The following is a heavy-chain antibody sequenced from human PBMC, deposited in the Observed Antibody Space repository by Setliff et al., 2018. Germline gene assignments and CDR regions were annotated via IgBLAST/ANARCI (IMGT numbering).Heavy chain of an antibody. J-gene: IGHJ4*02. Sequence: SETLSLTCSVSGASITNSYWSWVRQSPEKGLEWIAYIYNPGSSNYNPSLKGRVNISVDTSRNQVSLKLKSVTAADTAVYYCARGGDWFLHFDCWGQGTLVTVSS. CDR3: ARGGDWFLHFDC. D-gene: IGHD3-9*01. V-gene: IGHV4-59*01. CDR1: GASITNSY. CDR2: IYNPGSS.